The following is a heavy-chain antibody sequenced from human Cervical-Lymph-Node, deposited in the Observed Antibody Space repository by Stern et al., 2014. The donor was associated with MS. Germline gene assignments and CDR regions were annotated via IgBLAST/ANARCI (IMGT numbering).Heavy chain of an antibody. D-gene: IGHD2-2*01. Sequence: QMQLVQSGAEVKKPGASVKVSCKASGYTFTGYYMHWVRQAPGKGLEWMGWINPNSGGTNYAQKFQGWVTMTRDTSISTAYMELSRLRSDDTAVYYCARDHQLLGSWFDPWGQGTLVTVSS. V-gene: IGHV1-2*04. CDR1: GYTFTGYY. J-gene: IGHJ5*02. CDR3: ARDHQLLGSWFDP. CDR2: INPNSGGT.